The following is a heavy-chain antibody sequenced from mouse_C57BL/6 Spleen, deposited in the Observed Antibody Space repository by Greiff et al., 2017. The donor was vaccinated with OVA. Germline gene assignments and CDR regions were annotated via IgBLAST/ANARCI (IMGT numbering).Heavy chain of an antibody. CDR1: GFTFGDYE. Sequence: EVQGVESGEGLVKPEGSRNLPGAASGFTFGDYELHGVLKAPEKGLEWVAYISSGSSTIYYADTVKGRFTISRDNAKNTLFLQMTSLRSEDTAMYYCARGLRLAYWGQGTLVTDSA. CDR3: ARGLRLAY. CDR2: ISSGSSTI. D-gene: IGHD2-4*01. J-gene: IGHJ3*01. V-gene: IGHV5-17*01.